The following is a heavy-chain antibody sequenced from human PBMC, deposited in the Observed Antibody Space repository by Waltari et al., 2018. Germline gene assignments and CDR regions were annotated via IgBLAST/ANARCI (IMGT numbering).Heavy chain of an antibody. D-gene: IGHD3-22*01. CDR2: INPKSGGT. V-gene: IGHV1-2*06. CDR3: ARDTPLVYYDSSGSLDFDY. Sequence: QLVQSGAEVTKPGASVKVSCKASGYTFTGYYIHWVRQAPGQGLEWVGRINPKSGGTRYAQRFQVRVTMSRDTSSNTAYMEVTRLRSDDTAVYYCARDTPLVYYDSSGSLDFDYWGQGTLVTVSS. CDR1: GYTFTGYY. J-gene: IGHJ4*02.